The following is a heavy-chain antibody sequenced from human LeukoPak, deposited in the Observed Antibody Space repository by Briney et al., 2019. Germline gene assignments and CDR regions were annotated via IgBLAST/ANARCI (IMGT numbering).Heavy chain of an antibody. Sequence: GASVKVSCKASGYTFTSYGISWVRQAPGQGLEWMGWISAYNGNTNYAQKLQGRVTMITDTSTSTAYMELRSLRSDDTAVYYCARDRALTMVRGVIITGGMDVWGQGTTVTVSS. J-gene: IGHJ6*02. CDR3: ARDRALTMVRGVIITGGMDV. CDR1: GYTFTSYG. CDR2: ISAYNGNT. D-gene: IGHD3-10*01. V-gene: IGHV1-18*01.